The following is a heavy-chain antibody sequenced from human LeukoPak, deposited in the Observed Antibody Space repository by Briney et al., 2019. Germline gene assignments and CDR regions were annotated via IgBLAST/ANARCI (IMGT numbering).Heavy chain of an antibody. Sequence: AGGSLRLSCAASGFTFDDYGMSWVRQAPGKGLEWVSGINWNGGSTGYTDSVKGRFTISRDNAKNSLYLQMNSLRAEDAALYHCARSDSYGHAGAFDIWGQGTMVTVSS. CDR1: GFTFDDYG. CDR3: ARSDSYGHAGAFDI. D-gene: IGHD5-18*01. V-gene: IGHV3-20*01. CDR2: INWNGGST. J-gene: IGHJ3*02.